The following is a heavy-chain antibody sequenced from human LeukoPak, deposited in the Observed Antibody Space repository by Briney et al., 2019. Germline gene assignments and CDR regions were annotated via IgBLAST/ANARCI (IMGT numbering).Heavy chain of an antibody. D-gene: IGHD6-25*01. CDR2: IRSKAYGGTT. V-gene: IGHV3-49*04. Sequence: PGGSLRLSCTASGFTFGDYAMSWVRQAPGKGLEWVGFIRSKAYGGTTEYAASVKGRFTISRDDSKSIAYLQMNSLKTEDTAVYYCTRDIASAGPEVFDYWGQGTLVTVSS. J-gene: IGHJ4*02. CDR3: TRDIASAGPEVFDY. CDR1: GFTFGDYA.